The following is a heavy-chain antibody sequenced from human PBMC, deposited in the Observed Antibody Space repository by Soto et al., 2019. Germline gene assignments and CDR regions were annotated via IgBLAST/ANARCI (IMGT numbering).Heavy chain of an antibody. CDR3: ARRDSSGYYGWFDP. CDR1: GGSISSSSYY. Sequence: SETLSLTCTVSGGSISSSSYYWGWIRQPPGKGLEWIGSIYSSGSTYYNPSLKSRVTISVDTSKNQFSLKLSSVTAADTAVYYCARRDSSGYYGWFDPWGQGTLVTAPQ. D-gene: IGHD3-22*01. J-gene: IGHJ5*02. V-gene: IGHV4-39*01. CDR2: IYSSGST.